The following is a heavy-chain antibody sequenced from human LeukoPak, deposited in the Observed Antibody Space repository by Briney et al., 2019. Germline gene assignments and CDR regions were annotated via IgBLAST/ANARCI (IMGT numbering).Heavy chain of an antibody. Sequence: PGGSLRLSCAASGFTFSSYEMNWVRRAPGKGLEWVSYISSSGSTIYYADSVKGRFTISRDNAKNSLYLQMNSLRAEDTAVYYCARDYQPGFDYWGQGTLVTVSS. CDR3: ARDYQPGFDY. CDR1: GFTFSSYE. D-gene: IGHD3-16*02. J-gene: IGHJ4*02. V-gene: IGHV3-48*03. CDR2: ISSSGSTI.